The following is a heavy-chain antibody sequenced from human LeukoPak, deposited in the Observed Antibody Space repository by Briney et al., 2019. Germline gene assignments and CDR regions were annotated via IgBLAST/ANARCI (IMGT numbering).Heavy chain of an antibody. J-gene: IGHJ4*02. Sequence: GASVKVSCKPSGYAFTDFYMHWVRPAPGQGLEWMGWINPNSGGTNYAQKFQDRVTMTRDTSISTAYMELSRLRSDDTAMYYCARARGAMPIDYWGQGTLVTVSS. CDR1: GYAFTDFY. V-gene: IGHV1-2*02. CDR3: ARARGAMPIDY. D-gene: IGHD3-16*01. CDR2: INPNSGGT.